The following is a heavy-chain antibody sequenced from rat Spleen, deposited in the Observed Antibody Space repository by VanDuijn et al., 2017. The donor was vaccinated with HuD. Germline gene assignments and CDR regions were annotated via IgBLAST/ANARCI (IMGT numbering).Heavy chain of an antibody. CDR2: INSAGST. CDR1: GYSITSNY. D-gene: IGHD3-8*01. Sequence: EVQLQESGPGLVKPSQSLSLTCSVTGYSITSNYWGWIRKFPGNKMEWMGYINSAGSTDYNPSLKSRISITRDTSKNQFFLQVNSVTTEDTATYYCARFLSIYWYFDFWGPGTMVTVSS. CDR3: ARFLSIYWYFDF. V-gene: IGHV3-3*01. J-gene: IGHJ1*01.